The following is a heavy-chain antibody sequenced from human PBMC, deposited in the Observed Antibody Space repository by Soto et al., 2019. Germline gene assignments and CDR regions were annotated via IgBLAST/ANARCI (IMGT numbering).Heavy chain of an antibody. V-gene: IGHV4-34*01. Sequence: QVQLQQWGAGLLKPSETLSLTCAVYGGSFSGYYWSWIRQPPGKGLEWIGEINHSGSTHYNPSLKSRVTISVDTSKNQFSLKLSSVTAADTAVYYCARGWLWHWGSYRPFDYWGQGSLVTVSS. J-gene: IGHJ4*02. D-gene: IGHD3-16*02. CDR2: INHSGST. CDR1: GGSFSGYY. CDR3: ARGWLWHWGSYRPFDY.